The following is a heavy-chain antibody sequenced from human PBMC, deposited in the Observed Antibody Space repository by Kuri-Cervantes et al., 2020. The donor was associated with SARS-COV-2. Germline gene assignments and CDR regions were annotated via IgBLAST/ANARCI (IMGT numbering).Heavy chain of an antibody. CDR1: GYTFTSYY. CDR2: IDPSGGST. CDR3: ARDREQLVARAYYYYYYMDV. J-gene: IGHJ6*03. D-gene: IGHD6-13*01. Sequence: ASVKVSCKASGYTFTSYYMHWVRQAPGQGLEWMGIIDPSGGSTSYAQKFQGRVTMTRDTSTSTAYMELSSLRSEDTAVYYCARDREQLVARAYYYYYYMDVWGKGTTVTVSS. V-gene: IGHV1-46*01.